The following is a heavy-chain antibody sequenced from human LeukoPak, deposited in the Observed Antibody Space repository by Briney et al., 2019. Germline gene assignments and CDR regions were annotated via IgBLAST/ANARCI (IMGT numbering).Heavy chain of an antibody. CDR3: VRHLDGSSLFDS. CDR2: IYYSGRT. Sequence: SETLSLTRTVFGGSISSTSSYWGWIRQPPGEGLEWIGSIYYSGRTYYSPSLKGRVTISVDTSKSQFSLKLNSVTAADTAVYYCVRHLDGSSLFDSWGQGALVTVSS. CDR1: GGSISSTSSY. D-gene: IGHD1-26*01. J-gene: IGHJ4*02. V-gene: IGHV4-39*01.